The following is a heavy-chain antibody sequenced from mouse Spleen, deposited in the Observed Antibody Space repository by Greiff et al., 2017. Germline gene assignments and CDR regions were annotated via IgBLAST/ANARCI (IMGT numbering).Heavy chain of an antibody. CDR1: GFTFSDAW. CDR3: TRGRLRRLYWYFDV. V-gene: IGHV6-6*01. Sequence: EVQRVESVGGLVQPGGSMKLSCAASGFTFSDAWMDWVRQSPEKGLEWVAEIRNKANNHATYYAESVKGRFTISRDDSKSSVYLQMNSLRAEDTGIYYCTRGRLRRLYWYFDVWGAGTTVTVSS. J-gene: IGHJ1*01. D-gene: IGHD2-4*01. CDR2: IRNKANNHAT.